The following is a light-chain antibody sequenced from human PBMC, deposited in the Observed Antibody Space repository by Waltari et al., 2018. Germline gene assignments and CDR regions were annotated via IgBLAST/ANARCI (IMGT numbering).Light chain of an antibody. J-gene: IGKJ4*01. CDR1: ENINNY. CDR2: KSS. V-gene: IGKV1-39*01. CDR3: QHNYGTLT. Sequence: DIQMTQSSSSLSASVGDRVTITCRASENINNYLNWFQQKPGKGPKLLIYKSSSLQSGVPSRFSGSGSGTDYTFTINSLQSEDVATYYCQHNYGTLTFGGGTKVEIK.